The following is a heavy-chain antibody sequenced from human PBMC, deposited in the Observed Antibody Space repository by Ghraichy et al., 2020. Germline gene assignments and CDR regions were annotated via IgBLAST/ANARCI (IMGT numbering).Heavy chain of an antibody. CDR1: GGTFSSYA. V-gene: IGHV1-69*01. J-gene: IGHJ6*02. CDR2: IIPIFGTA. D-gene: IGHD6-6*01. Sequence: VSCKASGGTFSSYAISWVRQAPGQGLEWMGGIIPIFGTANYAQKFQGRVTITADESTSTAYMELSSLRSEDTAVYYCARQLVHYYYYGMDVWGQGTTVTVSS. CDR3: ARQLVHYYYYGMDV.